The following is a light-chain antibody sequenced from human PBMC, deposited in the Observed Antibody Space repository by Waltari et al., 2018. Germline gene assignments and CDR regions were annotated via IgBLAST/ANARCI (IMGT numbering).Light chain of an antibody. V-gene: IGLV2-23*01. CDR3: WSYAGSSTWV. J-gene: IGLJ3*02. CDR1: SSDVGSYNL. Sequence: QSALTQPASVSGSPGQSITISCTGTSSDVGSYNLVSWYQQHPVKAPKLLIYEGSKRPSGVSDRFSCSKSGNPASLTISGLQAEDEADYYCWSYAGSSTWVFGGGTKLTVL. CDR2: EGS.